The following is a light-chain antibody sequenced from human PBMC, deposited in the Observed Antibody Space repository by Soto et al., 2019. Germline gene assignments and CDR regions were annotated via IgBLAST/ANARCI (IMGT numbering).Light chain of an antibody. CDR2: AAS. CDR3: QKYNSDPRT. CDR1: QGIFNY. J-gene: IGKJ1*01. V-gene: IGKV1-27*01. Sequence: DIQMTQSPSSLSASIGDRVTITCRASQGIFNYLAWYQKKPGQVPKLLIYAASTLQSGVPSRFSGSGSGTDFPLTISGLLPEDVATYYCQKYNSDPRTFGPGTKVEIK.